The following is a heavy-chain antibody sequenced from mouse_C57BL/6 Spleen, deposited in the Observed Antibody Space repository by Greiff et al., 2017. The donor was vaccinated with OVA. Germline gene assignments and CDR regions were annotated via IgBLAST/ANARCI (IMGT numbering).Heavy chain of an antibody. V-gene: IGHV3-6*01. CDR2: ISYDGSN. CDR3: ARDDYGYYFDY. J-gene: IGHJ2*01. CDR1: GYSITSGYY. Sequence: EVKLMESGPGLVKPSQSLSLTCSVPGYSITSGYYWDWIRQFPGNKLEWMGYISYDGSNNYNPSLKNRISITRDTSKNQFFLKLNSVTTEDTATYYCARDDYGYYFDYWGQGTTLTVSS. D-gene: IGHD2-4*01.